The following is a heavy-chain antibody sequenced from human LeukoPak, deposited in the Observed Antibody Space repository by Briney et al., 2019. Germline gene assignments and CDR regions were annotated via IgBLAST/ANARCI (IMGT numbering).Heavy chain of an antibody. CDR1: GGTFSSYA. Sequence: ASVKVSCKASGGTFSSYAISWVRQAPGQGLEWMGGIIPIFGTANYAQKIQGRVTITADESTSTAYMELSSLRSEDTAVYYCAREDSSGYYYGMDVWGQGTTVTVSS. J-gene: IGHJ6*02. CDR2: IIPIFGTA. D-gene: IGHD3-22*01. CDR3: AREDSSGYYYGMDV. V-gene: IGHV1-69*13.